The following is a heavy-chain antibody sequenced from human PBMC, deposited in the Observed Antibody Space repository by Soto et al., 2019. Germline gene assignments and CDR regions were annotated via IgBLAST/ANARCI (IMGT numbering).Heavy chain of an antibody. CDR3: ARSLSGYYYLGY. D-gene: IGHD3-22*01. CDR2: IYYSGST. Sequence: KASETLSLTCTVSGGSISSGGYYWSWIRQHPGKGLEWIGYIYYSGSTYYNPSLKSRVTISVDTSKNQFSLKLSSVTAADTAVYYCARSLSGYYYLGYWGQGTLVTVSS. J-gene: IGHJ4*02. V-gene: IGHV4-31*03. CDR1: GGSISSGGYY.